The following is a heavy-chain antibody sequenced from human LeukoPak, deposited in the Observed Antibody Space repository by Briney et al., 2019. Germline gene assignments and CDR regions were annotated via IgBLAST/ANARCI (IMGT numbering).Heavy chain of an antibody. J-gene: IGHJ6*02. CDR3: ARDTPGPEYYYGMDV. CDR1: GDSVSSTTAA. Sequence: SQTLTLTCAISGDSVSSTTAAWNWIRQSPSRGLEWLGRTYYRSKWFHDYAVSMRSRLTISPDTSKNQFSLQLNSVTPEDTAFYFCARDTPGPEYYYGMDVWGQGTTVTVSS. CDR2: TYYRSKWFH. V-gene: IGHV6-1*01. D-gene: IGHD1-14*01.